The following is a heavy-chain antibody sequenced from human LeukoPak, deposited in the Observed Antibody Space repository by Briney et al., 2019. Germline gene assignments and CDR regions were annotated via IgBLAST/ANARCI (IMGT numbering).Heavy chain of an antibody. V-gene: IGHV3-33*01. Sequence: GGSLRLSCAASGFTSSSYGMHWVRQAPGKGLEWVAVIWYDGSNKYYADSVRGRFTISRDNSKHTLYLQMNSLRAEATAVYYCARDPPTQFPPHYHYYGMDVWGKGTTVTVSS. D-gene: IGHD5-24*01. J-gene: IGHJ6*04. CDR3: ARDPPTQFPPHYHYYGMDV. CDR1: GFTSSSYG. CDR2: IWYDGSNK.